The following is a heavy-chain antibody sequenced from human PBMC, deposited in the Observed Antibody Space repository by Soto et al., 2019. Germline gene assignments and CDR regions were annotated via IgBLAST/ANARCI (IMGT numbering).Heavy chain of an antibody. Sequence: SETLSLTCTVSGGSISSGDYYWSWIRQPPGKGLEWIGYIYYSGSTYYNPSLKSRVTISVDTSKNQFSLQLNSVTPADTAVYYCAREPGYWYSSGPQFGFAIWGQGSLVTVSS. J-gene: IGHJ3*02. CDR1: GGSISSGDYY. CDR3: AREPGYWYSSGPQFGFAI. D-gene: IGHD6-19*01. V-gene: IGHV4-30-4*01. CDR2: IYYSGST.